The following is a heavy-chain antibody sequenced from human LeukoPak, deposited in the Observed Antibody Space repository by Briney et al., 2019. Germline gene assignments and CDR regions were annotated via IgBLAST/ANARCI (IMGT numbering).Heavy chain of an antibody. D-gene: IGHD3-10*01. V-gene: IGHV4-59*08. CDR1: GGSISSYY. CDR2: IYYSGST. Sequence: PSETLSLTCTVSGGSISSYYWSWIRQPPGKGLEWIGYIYYSGSTNYNPSLKSRVTISVDTSKEQFSLKLSSVTAADTAVYYCARHSPVYYGFDYWGQGTLVTVSS. J-gene: IGHJ4*02. CDR3: ARHSPVYYGFDY.